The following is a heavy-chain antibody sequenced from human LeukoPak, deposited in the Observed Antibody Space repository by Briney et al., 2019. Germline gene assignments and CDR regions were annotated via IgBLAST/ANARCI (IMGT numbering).Heavy chain of an antibody. D-gene: IGHD2-15*01. Sequence: GSLRLSCAASGFTFSSYAMSWVRQAPGKGLEWVSAISGSGGSTYYADSVKGRFTISRDNSKNTLYLQMNSLRAEDTAVYYCAKDRGSNYYYYYGMDVWGQGTTVTVSS. CDR1: GFTFSSYA. V-gene: IGHV3-23*01. J-gene: IGHJ6*02. CDR2: ISGSGGST. CDR3: AKDRGSNYYYYYGMDV.